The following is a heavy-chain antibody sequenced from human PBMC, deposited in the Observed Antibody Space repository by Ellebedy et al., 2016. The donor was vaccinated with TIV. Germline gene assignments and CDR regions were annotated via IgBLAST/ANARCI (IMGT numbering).Heavy chain of an antibody. D-gene: IGHD3-22*01. Sequence: GESLKISCTTSGFTFSSYSMNWVRQAPGKGLEWVSYISSSSSTIYYADSVKGRFTMSRDNAKNSVYLEMNSLRAEDTAMYYCARGRYYDSSLTIGYWGQGTLVTVSS. CDR3: ARGRYYDSSLTIGY. J-gene: IGHJ4*02. V-gene: IGHV3-48*04. CDR2: ISSSSSTI. CDR1: GFTFSSYS.